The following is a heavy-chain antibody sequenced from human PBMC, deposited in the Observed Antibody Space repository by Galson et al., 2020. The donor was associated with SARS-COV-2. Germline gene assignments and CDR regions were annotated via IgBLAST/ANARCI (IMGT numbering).Heavy chain of an antibody. CDR1: GGSVSSGSYY. CDR2: IYYSGST. V-gene: IGHV4-61*01. D-gene: IGHD2-2*01. J-gene: IGHJ5*02. Sequence: SETLSLTCTVSGGSVSSGSYYWSWIRQPPGKGLEWIGYIYYSGSTNYNPSLKSRVTISVDTSKNQFSLKLSSVTAADTAVYYCARDIRVGGVPAAMRFWFDPWGQGTLVTVSS. CDR3: ARDIRVGGVPAAMRFWFDP.